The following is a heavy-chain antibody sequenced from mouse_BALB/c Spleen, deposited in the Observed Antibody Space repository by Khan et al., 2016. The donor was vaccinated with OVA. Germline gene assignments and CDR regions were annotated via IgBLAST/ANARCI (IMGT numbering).Heavy chain of an antibody. J-gene: IGHJ4*01. CDR3: ARALYRYDGYYAMDY. V-gene: IGHV2-6-4*01. CDR2: IWGGGGT. CDR1: GFSLSRYN. D-gene: IGHD2-14*01. Sequence: QVQLKQSGPGLVAPSQSLSITCTVSGFSLSRYNIHWVRQPPGKGLEWLGMIWGGGGTDYNSTLKSRLSISKDNSKSQVFLKMNSLQTDDTAMYYCARALYRYDGYYAMDYWGQGTSVTVSS.